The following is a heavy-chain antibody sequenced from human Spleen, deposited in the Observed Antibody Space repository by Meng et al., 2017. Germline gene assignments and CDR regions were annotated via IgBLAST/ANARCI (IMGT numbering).Heavy chain of an antibody. J-gene: IGHJ4*02. V-gene: IGHV1-2*06. CDR1: GYTFPDYW. CDR2: INPKSGDT. Sequence: PRKVSCKPSGYTFPDYWLHWVRRAPGQGLEWMGRINPKSGDTHYAQRFQGRVTMTGDTSISTAYMELSGLRSDDTAMYYCARDEDISAAGKLFGDYWGQGTLVTVSS. D-gene: IGHD6-13*01. CDR3: ARDEDISAAGKLFGDY.